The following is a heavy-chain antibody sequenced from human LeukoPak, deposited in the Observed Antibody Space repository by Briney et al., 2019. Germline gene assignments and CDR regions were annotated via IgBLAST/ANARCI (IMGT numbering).Heavy chain of an antibody. D-gene: IGHD3-10*01. CDR3: ARDILRGDY. CDR1: GFTFTTYW. CDR2: IKQDGSEK. J-gene: IGHJ4*02. V-gene: IGHV3-7*03. Sequence: GGSLRLSCAASGFTFTTYWMHWVRQAPGKGLEWVANIKQDGSEKYYVDSVKGRFTISRDNAKNSLYLQMNSLRAEDTAVYYCARDILRGDYWGQGTLVTVSS.